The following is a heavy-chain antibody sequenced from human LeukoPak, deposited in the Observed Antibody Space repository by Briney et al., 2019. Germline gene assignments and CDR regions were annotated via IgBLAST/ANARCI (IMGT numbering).Heavy chain of an antibody. CDR3: ARSSGSRYYIDY. CDR1: SGSISTYY. CDR2: IHYTGST. V-gene: IGHV4-59*01. J-gene: IGHJ4*02. Sequence: SETLSLTCTVSSGSISTYYWTWIRQPPGKRLEWIGFIHYTGSTNYNPSLKSRVTISADTSKNKFSLKLNSVTAADTAVYYCARSSGSRYYIDYWGQGTLVTVSS. D-gene: IGHD1-26*01.